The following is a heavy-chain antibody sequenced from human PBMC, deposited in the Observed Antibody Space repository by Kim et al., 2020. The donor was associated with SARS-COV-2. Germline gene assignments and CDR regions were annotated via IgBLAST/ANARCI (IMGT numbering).Heavy chain of an antibody. CDR3: PRGFDY. V-gene: IGHV4-59*01. Sequence: PETLSLTCTVSGASISSYYWSWIRQPPGKGLEWIGYIYYSGSTNYNPSLKSRVTISVDTSKNQFSLKLSSLTAADTAVYYCPRGFDYWGQGTLVTVSS. CDR2: IYYSGST. J-gene: IGHJ4*02. CDR1: GASISSYY.